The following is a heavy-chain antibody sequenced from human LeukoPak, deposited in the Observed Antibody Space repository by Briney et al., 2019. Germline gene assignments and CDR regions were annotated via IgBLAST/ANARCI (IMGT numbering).Heavy chain of an antibody. Sequence: PGGSLRLSCAASGFTFSDYGMNWVRQAPGKGLEWVSYISSGSSTIYYADSVKGRFTTSRDNAKNSLYLQMNSLRAEDTAVYYCARVPLGPWGQGTLVTVSS. V-gene: IGHV3-48*04. J-gene: IGHJ4*02. CDR1: GFTFSDYG. D-gene: IGHD3-16*01. CDR2: ISSGSSTI. CDR3: ARVPLGP.